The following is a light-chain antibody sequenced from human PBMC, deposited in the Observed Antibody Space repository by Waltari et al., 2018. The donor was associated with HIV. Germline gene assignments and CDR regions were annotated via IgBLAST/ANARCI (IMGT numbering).Light chain of an antibody. V-gene: IGLV1-44*01. Sequence: QPVLPQPPSASGTPGQRVIISCSGSSSNIGRHAVSWYQHLPGATPTLLIFGKNHRSSGVPDRFSGSKSATSASLAISGLRSVDEADYSCAAWDDSLDGPVFGGGTKLTVL. CDR3: AAWDDSLDGPV. CDR2: GKN. J-gene: IGLJ2*01. CDR1: SSNIGRHA.